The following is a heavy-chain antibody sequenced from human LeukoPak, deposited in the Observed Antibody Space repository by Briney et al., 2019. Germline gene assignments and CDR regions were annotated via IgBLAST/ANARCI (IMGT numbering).Heavy chain of an antibody. CDR2: INSDGSST. Sequence: TGGSLRLSCAASGFTFSSYWMHWVRQAPGKGLGWVSRINSDGSSTSYADSVKGRFTISRDNAKNPLYLQINSLRAEDTAVYYCARDHYYGSGSYEWFDYWGQGTLVTVSS. V-gene: IGHV3-74*01. CDR3: ARDHYYGSGSYEWFDY. J-gene: IGHJ4*02. D-gene: IGHD3-10*01. CDR1: GFTFSSYW.